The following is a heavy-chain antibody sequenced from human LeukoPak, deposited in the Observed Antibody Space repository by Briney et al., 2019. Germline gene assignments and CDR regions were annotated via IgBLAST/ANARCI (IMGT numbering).Heavy chain of an antibody. J-gene: IGHJ4*02. CDR3: AKDLLGYCSGGSCYSLGY. CDR1: GFTFSSYG. D-gene: IGHD2-15*01. Sequence: GGSLRLSCAASGFTFSSYGMHWARQAPGKGLEWVAFIRYDGSNKYYADSVKGRFTISRDNSKNTLYLQMNSLRAEDTAVYYCAKDLLGYCSGGSCYSLGYWGQGTLVTVSS. CDR2: IRYDGSNK. V-gene: IGHV3-30*02.